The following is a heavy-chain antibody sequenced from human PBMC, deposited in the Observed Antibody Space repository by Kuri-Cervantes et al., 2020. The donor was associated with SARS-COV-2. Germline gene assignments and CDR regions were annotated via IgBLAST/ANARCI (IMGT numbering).Heavy chain of an antibody. Sequence: GESLKISCNGSAHYLSNHCIAWVRHMPGKGLEWMGIIYPGDSDIRYSPSFQGQVTISADKSITTAYLQWSSLEASDTAMYYCVRCYDSSGYPDYWGQGTLGTVSS. CDR3: VRCYDSSGYPDY. J-gene: IGHJ4*02. D-gene: IGHD3-22*01. V-gene: IGHV5-51*01. CDR2: IYPGDSDI. CDR1: AHYLSNHC.